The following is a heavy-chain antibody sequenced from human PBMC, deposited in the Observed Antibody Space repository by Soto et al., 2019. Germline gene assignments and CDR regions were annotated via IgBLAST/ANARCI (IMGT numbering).Heavy chain of an antibody. Sequence: PSETLSLTCDFSCDSIITYYWSWIRQPPGKGLEWIGYVYYSGSTLYNPSLESRVTLSIDMSKKQVSLKLNSVIAADTAVYYCARTRMIESWIDYWGHGTLVTVSS. CDR2: VYYSGST. CDR1: CDSIITYY. V-gene: IGHV4-59*01. CDR3: ARTRMIESWIDY. D-gene: IGHD2-21*01. J-gene: IGHJ4*01.